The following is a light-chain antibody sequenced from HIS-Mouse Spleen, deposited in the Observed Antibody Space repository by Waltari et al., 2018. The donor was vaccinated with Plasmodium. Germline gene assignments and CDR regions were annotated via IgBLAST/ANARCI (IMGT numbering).Light chain of an antibody. J-gene: IGLJ1*01. V-gene: IGLV2-11*01. Sequence: QSALTHPRSVYGSRGRSVTISCTGTSSDVGGYNYVSWYQQHPGKAPTLMIYDVSKRPSGVPDRFSGSKSGNTASLTISGLHASDEAYYYCCSYAGSYTFVFGTGTKVTVL. CDR2: DVS. CDR3: CSYAGSYTFV. CDR1: SSDVGGYNY.